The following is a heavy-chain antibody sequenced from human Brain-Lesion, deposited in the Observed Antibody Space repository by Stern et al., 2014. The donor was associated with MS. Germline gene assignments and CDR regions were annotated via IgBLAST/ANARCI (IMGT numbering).Heavy chain of an antibody. CDR3: ARAVRNQLLSEY. Sequence: VQLVESGAEVKKPGASVKVSCKASGYTFSSYDINWVRQASGHGLEWMGWMNPYSGNTGYAQKFKGRVSMTSAPSISTVYMELTSLTSDDTAVYFCARAVRNQLLSEYWGQGTLVTVSS. D-gene: IGHD2-2*01. J-gene: IGHJ4*02. V-gene: IGHV1-8*01. CDR1: GYTFSSYD. CDR2: MNPYSGNT.